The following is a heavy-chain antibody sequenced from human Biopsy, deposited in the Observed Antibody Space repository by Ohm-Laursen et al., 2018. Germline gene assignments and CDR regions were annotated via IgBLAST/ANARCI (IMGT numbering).Heavy chain of an antibody. CDR3: ARGDYFDSNGYFWFDP. V-gene: IGHV4-31*01. CDR1: GGSISSGGSY. CDR2: IFNSANT. Sequence: TLSLTFAVSGGSISSGGSYWSWIRQRPGKGLAWIGYIFNSANTYYNPSPKNLITISGDTSKNQFSLKLNSATAADTAVYYCARGDYFDSNGYFWFDPWGQGTLVTVSS. J-gene: IGHJ5*02. D-gene: IGHD3-22*01.